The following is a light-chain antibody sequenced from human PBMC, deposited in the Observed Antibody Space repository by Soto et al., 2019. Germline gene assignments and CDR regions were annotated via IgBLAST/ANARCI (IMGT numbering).Light chain of an antibody. CDR1: QSVSSSY. J-gene: IGKJ5*01. CDR2: GAS. V-gene: IGKV3-20*01. CDR3: HQYGGSPPYA. Sequence: EIVMTQSPATLSVSPGERATLSCRASQSVSSSYLAWYQHKPGQAPRLLIYGASSRATGIPDRFSGSGSGTDFTFTISRLEPEDFAVYYGHQYGGSPPYAFGQGTRREIK.